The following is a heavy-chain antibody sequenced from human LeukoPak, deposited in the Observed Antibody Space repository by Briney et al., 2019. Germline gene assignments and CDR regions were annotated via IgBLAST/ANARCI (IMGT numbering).Heavy chain of an antibody. CDR1: GFTFSKYW. CDR2: IKTDGSST. Sequence: PGGSLRLSCAASGFTFSKYWMHWVRQAPGKGLVWVSRIKTDGSSTNYADSVKGRFTISRDNSKNTLYLQMNSLRAEDTAVYYCAKASNGGSYYGVIIDYWGQGTLVTVSS. CDR3: AKASNGGSYYGVIIDY. V-gene: IGHV3-74*01. J-gene: IGHJ4*02. D-gene: IGHD1-26*01.